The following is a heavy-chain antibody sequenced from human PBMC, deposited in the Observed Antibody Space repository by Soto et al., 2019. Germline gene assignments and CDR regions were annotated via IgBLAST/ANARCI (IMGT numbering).Heavy chain of an antibody. CDR3: ASSGIVGREVNTWFDP. CDR1: SASITTSY. V-gene: IGHV4-59*01. CDR2: ISYRGST. D-gene: IGHD3-22*01. Sequence: ETLSPASSFISASITTSYWSLLRQPLGKALEWIGYISYRGSTNYNPSLKSRLTISIDTSKSQISLKLTSMTTADTAVYYCASSGIVGREVNTWFDPWGQGTLVTVSS. J-gene: IGHJ5*02.